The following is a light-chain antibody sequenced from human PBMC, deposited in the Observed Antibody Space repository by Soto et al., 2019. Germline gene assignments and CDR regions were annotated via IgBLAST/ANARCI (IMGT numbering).Light chain of an antibody. J-gene: IGLJ1*01. V-gene: IGLV2-14*01. CDR1: SSDVGGYNY. Sequence: QSVLTQPVSVSGSPGQSITIFCTGTSSDVGGYNYVSWYQQHPGKAPKLMIYDVSNRPSGVSNRFSGSKSGNTASLTISGLQAEDEADYYCSSYTSSSTYVFGTGTKVTVL. CDR2: DVS. CDR3: SSYTSSSTYV.